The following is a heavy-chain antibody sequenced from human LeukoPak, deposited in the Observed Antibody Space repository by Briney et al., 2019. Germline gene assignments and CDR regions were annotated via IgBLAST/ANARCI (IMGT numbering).Heavy chain of an antibody. J-gene: IGHJ3*02. Sequence: PSETLSLTCTVPGGSISSSSYYWGWIRQPPGKGLEWIGSIYYSGSIYYNPSLKSRVTISVDTSKNQFSLKLSSVTAADTAVYYCARHWYYDFWSGYYPFDIWGQGTMVTVSS. CDR1: GGSISSSSYY. V-gene: IGHV4-39*01. CDR2: IYYSGSI. CDR3: ARHWYYDFWSGYYPFDI. D-gene: IGHD3-3*01.